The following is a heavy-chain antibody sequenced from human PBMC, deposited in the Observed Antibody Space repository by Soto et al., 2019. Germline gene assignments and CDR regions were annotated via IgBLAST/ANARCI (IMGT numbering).Heavy chain of an antibody. Sequence: EVQLLESGGVLVRPGGSLRLSSAASGFTFSNYAVTWVRQAPGKGLEWVSTISGSGGSTYYADSVKGRFTISRDNSKNTLYLQMNSLRAEDTAVYYCAKDQGSSWFEIDYWGQGTLVTVSS. CDR2: ISGSGGST. CDR3: AKDQGSSWFEIDY. J-gene: IGHJ4*02. CDR1: GFTFSNYA. V-gene: IGHV3-23*01. D-gene: IGHD6-13*01.